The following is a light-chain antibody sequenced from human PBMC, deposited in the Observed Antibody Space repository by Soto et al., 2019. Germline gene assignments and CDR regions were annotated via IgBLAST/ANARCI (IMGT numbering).Light chain of an antibody. Sequence: EVVLTQSPATLSVSPGERATLSCRASHSVTRNLAWYQQKPGQAPRLVIYDASTRATGIPARVSGSGSGTECTLTISSRQDEDFAVYNCQQYRRWPPEITIGGGTRVDVK. V-gene: IGKV3D-15*01. CDR2: DAS. CDR3: QQYRRWPPEIT. CDR1: HSVTRN. J-gene: IGKJ4*01.